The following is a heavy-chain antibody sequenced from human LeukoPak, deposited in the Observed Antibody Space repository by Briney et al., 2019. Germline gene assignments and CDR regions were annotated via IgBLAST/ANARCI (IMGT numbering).Heavy chain of an antibody. V-gene: IGHV3-23*01. CDR2: ISDSGGST. CDR3: AKERRTTTAFDI. J-gene: IGHJ3*02. D-gene: IGHD4-11*01. CDR1: GFTFSSYA. Sequence: PGGSLRLSCAASGFTFSSYAMSWVRQAPGKGLEWVSLISDSGGSTYSADSVKGRFTISRDNSKNTLYLQMNSLRAEDTAVYYCAKERRTTTAFDIWGQGTLVTVSS.